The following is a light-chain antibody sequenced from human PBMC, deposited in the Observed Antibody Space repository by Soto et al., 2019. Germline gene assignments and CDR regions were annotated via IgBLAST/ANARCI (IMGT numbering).Light chain of an antibody. CDR1: QSISSY. V-gene: IGKV1-39*01. Sequence: DIQMTQSPSSLSASVGDRVTITCRASQSISSYLSWYQQKPGKAPKLLICVASSLQSGVPSRFSGSGSGTDSTLTISSLQPEEFATYYCQQSYSTPPWTFGQGTKVEIK. J-gene: IGKJ1*01. CDR3: QQSYSTPPWT. CDR2: VAS.